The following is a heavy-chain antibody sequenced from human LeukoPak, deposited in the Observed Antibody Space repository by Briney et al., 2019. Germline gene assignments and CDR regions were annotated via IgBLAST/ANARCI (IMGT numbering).Heavy chain of an antibody. CDR1: GFSFTDYP. CDR3: AKDQRYAFDY. CDR2: IRTTAEGAKYA. V-gene: IGHV3-48*02. J-gene: IGHJ4*02. D-gene: IGHD3-9*01. Sequence: PGGSLRVSCATSGFSFTDYPMNWVRQAPGKGLEWISNIRTTAEGAKYAYYADSVKGRVTISRDDGKNTLYLHMNSLRDDDTAVYYCAKDQRYAFDYWGQGILVTVSS.